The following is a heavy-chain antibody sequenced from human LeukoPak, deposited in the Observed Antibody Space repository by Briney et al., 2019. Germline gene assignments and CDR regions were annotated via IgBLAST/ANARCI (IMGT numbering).Heavy chain of an antibody. D-gene: IGHD6-25*01. Sequence: SETLSLTCTVSGGSISSYYWSWIRQPAGKGLEWIGRIYTSGSTNYNPSLKGRVTMSVDTSKNQFPLKLSSVTAADTAVYYCARVGSTGDYYYYMDVWGKGTTVTVSS. CDR3: ARVGSTGDYYYYMDV. J-gene: IGHJ6*03. CDR1: GGSISSYY. V-gene: IGHV4-4*07. CDR2: IYTSGST.